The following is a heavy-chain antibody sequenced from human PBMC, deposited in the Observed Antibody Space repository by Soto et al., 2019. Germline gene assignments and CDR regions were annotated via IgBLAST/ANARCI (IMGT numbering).Heavy chain of an antibody. CDR2: IYYSGST. V-gene: IGHV4-61*01. CDR3: ASAPRGRYSSSKKWNKWFDP. Sequence: PSETLSLTCTVSGGSVSSGSYYWSWLRQPPGKGLEWIGYIYYSGSTNYNPSLKRRVTISVDTPKNQFSLKLSSVTAADTAVYYCASAPRGRYSSSKKWNKWFDPWGQGTLVTGSS. CDR1: GGSVSSGSYY. J-gene: IGHJ5*02. D-gene: IGHD6-13*01.